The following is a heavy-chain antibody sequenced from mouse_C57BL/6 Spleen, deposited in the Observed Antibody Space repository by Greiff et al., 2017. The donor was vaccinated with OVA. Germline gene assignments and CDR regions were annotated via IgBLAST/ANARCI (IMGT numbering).Heavy chain of an antibody. V-gene: IGHV1-53*01. CDR2: INPSNGGT. Sequence: VQGVESGTELVKPGASVKLSCKASGYTFTSYWMHWVKQRPGQGLEWIGNINPSNGGTNYNEKFKSKATLTVDKSSSTAYMQLSSLTSEDSAVYYCAYSSGYDYYAMDYWGQGTSVTVSS. J-gene: IGHJ4*01. CDR3: AYSSGYDYYAMDY. D-gene: IGHD3-2*02. CDR1: GYTFTSYW.